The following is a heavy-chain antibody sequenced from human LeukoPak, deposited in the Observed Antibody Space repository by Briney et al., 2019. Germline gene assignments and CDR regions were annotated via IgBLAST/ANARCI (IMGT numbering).Heavy chain of an antibody. CDR3: ARGGGIAALHNWFDP. J-gene: IGHJ5*02. D-gene: IGHD6-13*01. CDR2: ISSSSYI. V-gene: IGHV3-21*01. CDR1: GFTFSSYS. Sequence: GGSLRLSCTASGFTFSSYSMNWVRQAPGKGLEWVSSISSSSYIYYADSVKGRFTISRDNAKNSLYLQMNSLRAEDTAVYYCARGGGIAALHNWFDPWGQGTLVTVSS.